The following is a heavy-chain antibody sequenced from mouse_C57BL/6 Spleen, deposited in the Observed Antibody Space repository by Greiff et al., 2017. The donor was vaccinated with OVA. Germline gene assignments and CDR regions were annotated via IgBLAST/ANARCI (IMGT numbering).Heavy chain of an antibody. D-gene: IGHD2-2*01. CDR1: GYSFTGYY. Sequence: VHVKQSGPELVKPGASVKISCKASGYSFTGYYMNWVKQSPEKSLEWIGEINPSTGGTTYNQKFKAKATMTVDKSSSTAYMQLKSLTSEDSAVYYWARFIYGYDDAMDYWGQGTSVTVSS. CDR3: ARFIYGYDDAMDY. V-gene: IGHV1-42*01. CDR2: INPSTGGT. J-gene: IGHJ4*01.